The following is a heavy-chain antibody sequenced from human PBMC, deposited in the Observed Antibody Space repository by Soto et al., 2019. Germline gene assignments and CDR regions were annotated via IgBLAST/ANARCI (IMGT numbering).Heavy chain of an antibody. CDR3: ARVGGSSGWDTGDY. CDR2: IWYDGSTK. J-gene: IGHJ4*02. V-gene: IGHV3-33*01. CDR1: GFTFSSYG. Sequence: QVQLVESGGGVVQPGRALRLSCAASGFTFSSYGMQWVRQAPGQGLEWVAVIWYDGSTKYYADSVKGRFTSSRDNSKNPLYLRMNSLRAADTAVYYCARVGGSSGWDTGDYWGQGTLVTVSS. D-gene: IGHD6-19*01.